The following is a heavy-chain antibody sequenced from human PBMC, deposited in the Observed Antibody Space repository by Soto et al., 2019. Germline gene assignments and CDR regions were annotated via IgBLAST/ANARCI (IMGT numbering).Heavy chain of an antibody. J-gene: IGHJ4*02. V-gene: IGHV3-23*01. Sequence: GGSLRLSCAASGFTFSSYAMSWVRQAPGKGLEWVSAISGSGGSTYYADSVKGRFTISRDNSKNTLYLQMNSLRAEDTAVYYCAKCGGGSCYRYSYFDYWGQGTLVTVSS. CDR2: ISGSGGST. D-gene: IGHD2-15*01. CDR1: GFTFSSYA. CDR3: AKCGGGSCYRYSYFDY.